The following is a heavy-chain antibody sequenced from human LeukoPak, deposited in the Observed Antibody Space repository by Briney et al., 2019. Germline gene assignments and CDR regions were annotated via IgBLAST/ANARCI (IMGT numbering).Heavy chain of an antibody. D-gene: IGHD2-15*01. J-gene: IGHJ3*02. CDR1: GFTFSSYG. Sequence: GGSLRLSCAASGFTFSSYGMHWVRQAPGKGLEWVAFIRYDGSNKYYADSVKGRFTISRDNSKNTLYLQMNSLRAEDTAVYYCAKAQDIVVVVAANGAFDIWGQGTMVTVSS. V-gene: IGHV3-30*02. CDR2: IRYDGSNK. CDR3: AKAQDIVVVVAANGAFDI.